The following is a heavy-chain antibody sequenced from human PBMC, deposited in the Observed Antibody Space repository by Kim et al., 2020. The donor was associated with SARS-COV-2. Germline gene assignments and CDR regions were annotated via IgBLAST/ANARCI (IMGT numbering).Heavy chain of an antibody. CDR3: ARGWGWWELRKIDY. CDR1: GYTSTSYA. Sequence: ASVKVSCKASGYTSTSYAMNWVRQAPGQGLEWMGWINTNTGNPTYAQGFTGRFVFSLDTSVSTAYLQISSLKAEDTAVYYCARGWGWWELRKIDYWGQGTLVTVSS. CDR2: INTNTGNP. D-gene: IGHD1-26*01. J-gene: IGHJ4*02. V-gene: IGHV7-4-1*02.